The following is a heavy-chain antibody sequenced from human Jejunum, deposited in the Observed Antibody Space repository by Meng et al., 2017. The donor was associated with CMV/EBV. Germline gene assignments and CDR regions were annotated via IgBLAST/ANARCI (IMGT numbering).Heavy chain of an antibody. CDR2: ITSDGIST. CDR1: GFTFSSYW. CDR3: VRGGIVFDY. V-gene: IGHV3-74*03. J-gene: IGHJ4*02. D-gene: IGHD1-26*01. Sequence: EVQLVQSGGGVVQPAGSLRLSGAASGFTFSSYWMHWVRQAPGKGLVWVSSITSDGISTMYADSVKGRFTISRDDAKNTLYLQMNSLRVEDTAVYYCVRGGIVFDYWGQGALVTVSS.